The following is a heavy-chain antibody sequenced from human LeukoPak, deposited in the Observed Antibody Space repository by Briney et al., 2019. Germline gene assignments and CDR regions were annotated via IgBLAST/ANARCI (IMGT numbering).Heavy chain of an antibody. Sequence: ASVKVSCKTSGYTFTTYAISWVRQAPGQGLEWVGWISTYNGNTFYAQKFEGRVTMTTDTSTNTVYMDLRSLRSDDTAVYYCARDLEHCRNIICSNSAYWGQGTLVTVSS. J-gene: IGHJ4*02. D-gene: IGHD2-2*01. CDR2: ISTYNGNT. V-gene: IGHV1-18*01. CDR1: GYTFTTYA. CDR3: ARDLEHCRNIICSNSAY.